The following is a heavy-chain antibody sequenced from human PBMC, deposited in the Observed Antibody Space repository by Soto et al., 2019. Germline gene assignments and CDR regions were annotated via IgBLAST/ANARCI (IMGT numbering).Heavy chain of an antibody. CDR3: ARIGYSSSCFDY. D-gene: IGHD6-6*01. CDR2: IKQDGSQK. Sequence: EVQLVESGGGLVQPGGSLRLSCAASGFTFSSYWMSWARQAPGKGLEWVANIKQDGSQKYYVDSVKGRFTISRDNAKNSVFLQMNSLRAEDTAVYYCARIGYSSSCFDYWGQGIPVTVSS. V-gene: IGHV3-7*01. J-gene: IGHJ4*02. CDR1: GFTFSSYW.